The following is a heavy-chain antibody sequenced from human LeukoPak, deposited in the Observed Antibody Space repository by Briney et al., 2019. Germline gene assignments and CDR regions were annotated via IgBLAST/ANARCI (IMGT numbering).Heavy chain of an antibody. V-gene: IGHV3-30*03. D-gene: IGHD3-10*01. CDR3: ARATMVRGVIRCGMDV. CDR2: ISCDGSNK. CDR1: GFTFSSYG. J-gene: IGHJ6*02. Sequence: PGRSLRLSCAASGFTFSSYGMHWVRQAPGKGLEWVAVISCDGSNKYYADSVKGRFTISRDNAKNSLYLQMNSLRAEDTAVYYCARATMVRGVIRCGMDVWGQGTTVTVSS.